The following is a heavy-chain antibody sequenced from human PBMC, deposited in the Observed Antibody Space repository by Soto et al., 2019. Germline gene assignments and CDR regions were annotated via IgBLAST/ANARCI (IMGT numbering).Heavy chain of an antibody. CDR3: AKDRYYYDSSGSIGFDY. J-gene: IGHJ4*02. V-gene: IGHV3-30*18. CDR2: ISYDGSNK. D-gene: IGHD3-22*01. Sequence: PGGSLRLSCAAPGFTFSSYGMHWVRQAPGKGLEWVAVISYDGSNKYYADSVKGRFTISRDNSKNTLYLQMNSLRAEDTAVYYCAKDRYYYDSSGSIGFDYWGQGTLVTVSS. CDR1: GFTFSSYG.